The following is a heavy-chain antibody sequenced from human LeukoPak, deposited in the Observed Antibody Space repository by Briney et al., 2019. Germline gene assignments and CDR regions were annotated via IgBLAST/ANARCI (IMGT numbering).Heavy chain of an antibody. CDR1: GYTFIDYH. J-gene: IGHJ5*02. Sequence: ASVKVSCKASGYTFIDYHIHWVRQAPGQGLEWMGWINPKNGGTRLAQRLQGRVTMTRDTSTGTVYMELSSLRSDDTAVYYCATKETPLYCGGDCYSGLGWFDPWGQGTLITVSS. D-gene: IGHD2-21*02. CDR2: INPKNGGT. V-gene: IGHV1-2*02. CDR3: ATKETPLYCGGDCYSGLGWFDP.